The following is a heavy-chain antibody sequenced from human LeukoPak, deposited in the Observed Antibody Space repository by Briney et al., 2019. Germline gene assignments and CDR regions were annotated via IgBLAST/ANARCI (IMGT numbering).Heavy chain of an antibody. D-gene: IGHD3-10*01. V-gene: IGHV3-23*01. CDR3: ARDRYYYGSGSYSLGAFDI. J-gene: IGHJ3*02. Sequence: GGSLRLSCAASGFTFRSYAMGWVRQSPGQGLEWVSALTGSGASTYFADSVKGRFTISRDNAKNTLYLQMNSLRAEDTAVYYCARDRYYYGSGSYSLGAFDIWGQGTMVTVSS. CDR1: GFTFRSYA. CDR2: LTGSGAST.